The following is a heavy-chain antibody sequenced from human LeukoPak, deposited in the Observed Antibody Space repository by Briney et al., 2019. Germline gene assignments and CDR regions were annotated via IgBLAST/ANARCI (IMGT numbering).Heavy chain of an antibody. J-gene: IGHJ4*02. CDR2: IYSGGST. CDR3: ARDFDGDYGGDY. Sequence: GGSLRLSCAASGFTVSSNYMSWVRQAPGKGLEWVSVIYSGGSTYYADPVKGRFTISRDNSKNTLYLQMNSLRAEDTAVYYCARDFDGDYGGDYWGQGTLVTVSS. D-gene: IGHD4-17*01. CDR1: GFTVSSNY. V-gene: IGHV3-66*01.